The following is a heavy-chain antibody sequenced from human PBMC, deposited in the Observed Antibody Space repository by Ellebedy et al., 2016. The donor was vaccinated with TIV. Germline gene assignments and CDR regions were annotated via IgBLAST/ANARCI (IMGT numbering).Heavy chain of an antibody. J-gene: IGHJ4*02. CDR2: IGTAGDT. D-gene: IGHD2-21*02. CDR1: GFTFSSYD. Sequence: GESLKISCAASGFTFSSYDMHWVRQATGKGLEWVSAIGTAGDTYYADSVKGRFTISRDNSKNTLYLQMNSLRAEDTAVYYCARDGGRDCGGDCPFDYWGQGTLVTVSS. CDR3: ARDGGRDCGGDCPFDY. V-gene: IGHV3-13*01.